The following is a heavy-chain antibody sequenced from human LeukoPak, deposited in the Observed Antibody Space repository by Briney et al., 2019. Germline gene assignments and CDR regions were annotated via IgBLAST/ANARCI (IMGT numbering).Heavy chain of an antibody. Sequence: PSETLSLTCTVSGASIRSGSYYWGRIRQPPGKGLEWIGSIYYSGSTYYNSSLKSRVAISVDTSKSQFSLKLSSVTAADTAVYYCARTGPRQLIDYWGQGTLVTVSS. CDR2: IYYSGST. CDR3: ARTGPRQLIDY. CDR1: GASIRSGSYY. J-gene: IGHJ4*02. D-gene: IGHD6-19*01. V-gene: IGHV4-39*07.